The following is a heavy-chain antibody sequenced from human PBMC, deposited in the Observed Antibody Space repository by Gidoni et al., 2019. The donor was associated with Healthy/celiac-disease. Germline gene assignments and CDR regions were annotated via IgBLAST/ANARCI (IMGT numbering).Heavy chain of an antibody. CDR2: IYYSGST. Sequence: QVQLQESGPGLVKPSETLSLTCTVSGGSISSYYWSWIRQPPGKGLEWIGYIYYSGSTNYNPSLKSRVTISVDTSKNQFSLKLSSVTAADTAVYYCARGVDPLDYWGQGTLVTVSS. J-gene: IGHJ4*02. V-gene: IGHV4-59*01. CDR1: GGSISSYY. D-gene: IGHD5-12*01. CDR3: ARGVDPLDY.